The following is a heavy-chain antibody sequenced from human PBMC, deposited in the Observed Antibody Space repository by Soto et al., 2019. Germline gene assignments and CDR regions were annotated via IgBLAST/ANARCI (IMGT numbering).Heavy chain of an antibody. Sequence: SETLSLTCTVSGGSISSSSYYWGWIRQPPGKGLEWIGSIYYSGSTYYNPSLKSRVTISVDTSKNQFSLKLSSVTAADTAVYYCASISYDYSAPYFDYWRQGALVTVSS. CDR1: GGSISSSSYY. CDR2: IYYSGST. D-gene: IGHD3-16*01. CDR3: ASISYDYSAPYFDY. V-gene: IGHV4-39*01. J-gene: IGHJ4*02.